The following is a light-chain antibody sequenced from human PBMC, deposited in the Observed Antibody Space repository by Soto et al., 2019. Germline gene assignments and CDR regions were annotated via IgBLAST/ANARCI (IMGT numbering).Light chain of an antibody. CDR2: GTS. V-gene: IGKV3-20*01. CDR3: QRFGTSPPWT. Sequence: EIVLTQSPGTLSLSPGERATLSCRASQSLSSSYLAWYQQKPGQAPRLLIYGTSIRDTGIPDRFSGSGSGTDFTLTITRLEPEDFAVYYCQRFGTSPPWTFGQGTKVEFK. J-gene: IGKJ1*01. CDR1: QSLSSSY.